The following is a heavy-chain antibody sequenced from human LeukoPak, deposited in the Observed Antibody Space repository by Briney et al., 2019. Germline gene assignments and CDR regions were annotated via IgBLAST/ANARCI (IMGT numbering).Heavy chain of an antibody. J-gene: IGHJ4*02. D-gene: IGHD5-18*01. CDR1: GFTFNTYS. CDR2: ITSNSASI. V-gene: IGHV3-21*01. CDR3: AKSIQLWLLYYFDY. Sequence: GGSLRLSCVASGFTFNTYSLTWVRQAPGTGLEWVSSITSNSASIYYADSVKGRFTISRDNAKNSLYLQMNSLRAEDTAVYYCAKSIQLWLLYYFDYWGQGTLVTVSS.